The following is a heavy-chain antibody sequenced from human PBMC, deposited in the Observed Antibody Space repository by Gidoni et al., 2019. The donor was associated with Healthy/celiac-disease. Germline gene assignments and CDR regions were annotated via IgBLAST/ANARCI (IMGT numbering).Heavy chain of an antibody. CDR1: GFTFGDYA. J-gene: IGHJ4*02. CDR3: TIGYSSSWYPTYFDY. V-gene: IGHV3-49*05. D-gene: IGHD6-13*01. Sequence: EVQLVESGGGLVKPGRSLRLSCTASGFTFGDYAMSWFRQAPGKGLEWVGFIRSKAYGGTTEYAASVKGRFTISRDDSKSIAYLQMNSLKTEDTAVYYCTIGYSSSWYPTYFDYWGQGTLVTVSS. CDR2: IRSKAYGGTT.